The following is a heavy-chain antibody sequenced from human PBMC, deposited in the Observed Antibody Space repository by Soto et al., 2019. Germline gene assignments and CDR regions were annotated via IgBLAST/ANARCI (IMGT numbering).Heavy chain of an antibody. Sequence: GSLSLSCAATVLPVHGNFMSWVRQAPGKGLEWVSVIYSGGSTYYADSVKGRFTISTDNSKNTLYLQMSSLRAEDTAVYYCARVHSSSYHYFDYWGQGT. J-gene: IGHJ4*02. CDR3: ARVHSSSYHYFDY. V-gene: IGHV3-66*01. D-gene: IGHD6-13*01. CDR1: VLPVHGNF. CDR2: IYSGGST.